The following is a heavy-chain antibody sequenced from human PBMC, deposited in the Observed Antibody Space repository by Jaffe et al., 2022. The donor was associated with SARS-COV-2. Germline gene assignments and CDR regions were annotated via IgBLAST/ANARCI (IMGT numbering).Heavy chain of an antibody. J-gene: IGHJ4*02. CDR1: GGSISSSSYY. D-gene: IGHD3-16*01. CDR2: IYYSGST. V-gene: IGHV4-39*01. Sequence: QLQLQESGPGLVKPSETLSLTCTVSGGSISSSSYYWGWIRQPPGKGLEWIGSIYYSGSTYYNPSLKSRVTISVDTSKNQFSLKLSSVTAADTAVYYCARRTRAGGIDYWGQGTLVTVSS. CDR3: ARRTRAGGIDY.